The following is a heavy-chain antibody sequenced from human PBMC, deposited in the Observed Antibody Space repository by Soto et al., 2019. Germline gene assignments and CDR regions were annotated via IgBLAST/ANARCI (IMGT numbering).Heavy chain of an antibody. D-gene: IGHD1-26*01. CDR1: GFTFSSYS. Sequence: PVGSLRLSCAASGFTFSSYSMNWVRQAPGKGLEWVSSISSSSSYIYYADSVKGRFTISRDNAKNSLYLQMNSLRAEDTAVYYCARRIVGATTAYFDYWGQGTLVTVS. V-gene: IGHV3-21*01. J-gene: IGHJ4*02. CDR2: ISSSSSYI. CDR3: ARRIVGATTAYFDY.